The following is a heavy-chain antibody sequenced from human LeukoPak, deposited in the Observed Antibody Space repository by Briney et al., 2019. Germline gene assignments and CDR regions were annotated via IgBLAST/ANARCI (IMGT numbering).Heavy chain of an antibody. CDR1: GYTFTSYD. CDR2: MNPNSGNT. CDR3: ARGDKPRITIFGVVRVPLRFYY. Sequence: ASVKVSCKASGYTFTSYDINWVRQATGQGLEWMGWMNPNSGNTGYAQKFQGRVTMTRNTSISTAYMELSSLRSEDTAVYYCARGDKPRITIFGVVRVPLRFYYWGQGTLVTVSS. D-gene: IGHD3-3*01. V-gene: IGHV1-8*01. J-gene: IGHJ4*02.